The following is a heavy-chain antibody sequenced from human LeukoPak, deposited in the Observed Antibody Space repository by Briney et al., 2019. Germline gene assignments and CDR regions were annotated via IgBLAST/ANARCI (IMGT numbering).Heavy chain of an antibody. J-gene: IGHJ6*03. V-gene: IGHV3-23*01. CDR2: VSDGGTST. Sequence: GGSLRLSCAASGFTFSKFPMGWVRQALGKGLEWVSSVSDGGTSTYYADSVKGRFTISRDNSKNTLYLQMSTLRAEDTAVYFCAKPYSSGWSPYYHYYMDVWGTGTTVTVSS. CDR1: GFTFSKFP. D-gene: IGHD6-19*01. CDR3: AKPYSSGWSPYYHYYMDV.